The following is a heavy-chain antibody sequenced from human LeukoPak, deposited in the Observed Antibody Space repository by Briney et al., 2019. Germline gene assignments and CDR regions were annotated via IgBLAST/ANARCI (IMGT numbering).Heavy chain of an antibody. CDR2: IRYDGSNK. CDR1: GFTFSNYG. Sequence: QPGGSLRLSCAASGFTFSNYGVHWARQAPGKGLEWVAFIRYDGSNKYYADSVKGRFTISRDNSKNTLHLQMNSLREDDSAVYYCVREGLECSGSSCQRAAFDYWGQGTLVTVSS. CDR3: VREGLECSGSSCQRAAFDY. V-gene: IGHV3-30*02. D-gene: IGHD2-2*01. J-gene: IGHJ4*02.